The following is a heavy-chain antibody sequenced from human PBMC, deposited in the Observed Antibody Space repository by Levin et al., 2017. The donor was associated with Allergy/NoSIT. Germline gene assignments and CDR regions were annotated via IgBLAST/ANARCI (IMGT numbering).Heavy chain of an antibody. Sequence: GESLKISCAASGFTFSSYAMHWVRQAPGKGLEWVAVISYEGSNKYYADSVKGRFTISRDNSKNTLYLQMNSLRAEDTAVYYWARDRSIGNWNDGEGLDYWGQGTLVTVSS. CDR2: ISYEGSNK. CDR3: ARDRSIGNWNDGEGLDY. D-gene: IGHD1-20*01. V-gene: IGHV3-30-3*01. J-gene: IGHJ4*02. CDR1: GFTFSSYA.